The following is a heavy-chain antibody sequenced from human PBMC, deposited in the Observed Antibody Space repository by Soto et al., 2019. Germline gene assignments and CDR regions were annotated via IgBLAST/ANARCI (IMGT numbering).Heavy chain of an antibody. D-gene: IGHD6-19*01. V-gene: IGHV3-23*01. Sequence: GGSLRLSCAASGFTIRSYAMCWVRQAPRKGLEWLSCVGGSGDSTYYADSVKGRLTISRDNSKNTVDLQMNSLRAEDTAVYYCVKRSGQSNGWGAFDIWGQGAMVTVSS. CDR1: GFTIRSYA. J-gene: IGHJ3*02. CDR2: VGGSGDST. CDR3: VKRSGQSNGWGAFDI.